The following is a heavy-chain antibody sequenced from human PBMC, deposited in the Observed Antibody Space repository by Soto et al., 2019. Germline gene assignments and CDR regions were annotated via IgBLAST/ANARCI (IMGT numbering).Heavy chain of an antibody. CDR2: ISGSGGST. CDR3: AKGGVYAAQILPWGYYYMDV. V-gene: IGHV3-23*01. CDR1: GFTFSSYA. D-gene: IGHD2-8*01. Sequence: GGSLRLSCAASGFTFSSYAMSWVRQAPGKGLEWVSAISGSGGSTYYADSVKGRFTISRDNSKNTLYLQMNSLRAEDTAVYYCAKGGVYAAQILPWGYYYMDVWGKGTTVTVSS. J-gene: IGHJ6*03.